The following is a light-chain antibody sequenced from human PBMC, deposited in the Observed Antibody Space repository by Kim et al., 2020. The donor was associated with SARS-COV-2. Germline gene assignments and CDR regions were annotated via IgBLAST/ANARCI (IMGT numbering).Light chain of an antibody. V-gene: IGLV3-1*01. CDR1: KLGDKY. CDR3: QAWDSSTGV. Sequence: SYELTQPPSVSVSPGQTASITCSGDKLGDKYACWYQQKPGQSPVLVIYQDSKRPSGIPERFSGSNSGNTATPTISGTQAMDEADYYCQAWDSSTGVFGTG. CDR2: QDS. J-gene: IGLJ1*01.